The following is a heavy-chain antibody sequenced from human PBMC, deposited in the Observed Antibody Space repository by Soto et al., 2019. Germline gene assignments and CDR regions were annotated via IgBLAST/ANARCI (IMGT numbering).Heavy chain of an antibody. CDR3: ARIGVSSGHESPDFDS. CDR2: ISGFNGNT. Sequence: QVQLVQSGAEVKKPGASVKVSCKAYGYTFNFYGITWVRQAPGQGLEWMGWISGFNGNTNYAADLQGRVTMTTDTSTSTAYMELRGLRSDDTAVYYCARIGVSSGHESPDFDSWGQGTLVTVSS. CDR1: GYTFNFYG. V-gene: IGHV1-18*01. D-gene: IGHD3-16*01. J-gene: IGHJ4*02.